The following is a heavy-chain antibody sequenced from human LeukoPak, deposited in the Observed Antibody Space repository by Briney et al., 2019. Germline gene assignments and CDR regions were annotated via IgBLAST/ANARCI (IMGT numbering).Heavy chain of an antibody. D-gene: IGHD3-3*01. CDR3: AKDHYWSIDY. V-gene: IGHV3-74*01. Sequence: GGSLRLSCAASGFTFTRYGMHWLRHAPGQGLVWVSRIKGDGISTNYADSVKGRFTISRDIAKNTLYLQMNSLRAEDTGVYYCAKDHYWSIDYWGRGTLVTVSS. CDR1: GFTFTRYG. CDR2: IKGDGIST. J-gene: IGHJ4*02.